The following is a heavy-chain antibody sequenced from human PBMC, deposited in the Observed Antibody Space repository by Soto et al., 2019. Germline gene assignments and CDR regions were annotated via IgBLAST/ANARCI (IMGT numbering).Heavy chain of an antibody. Sequence: PGESLKISCMGSGYSFTSYWIGWVRQMPGKGLEWMGIIYPGDSDTRYSPSFQGQVTISADKSISTAYLQWSSLKASDTAMYYCARMRALYCSGGSCYDAPYNWFDPWGQGTLVTVSS. J-gene: IGHJ5*02. V-gene: IGHV5-51*01. CDR2: IYPGDSDT. D-gene: IGHD2-15*01. CDR1: GYSFTSYW. CDR3: ARMRALYCSGGSCYDAPYNWFDP.